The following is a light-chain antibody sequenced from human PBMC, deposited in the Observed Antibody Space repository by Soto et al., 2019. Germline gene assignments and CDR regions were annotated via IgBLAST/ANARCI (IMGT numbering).Light chain of an antibody. Sequence: QSVLTQPPSVSGAPGQRVTISCTGSSSNIGAPYNVHWYQQLPGTVPKLLIYANNNRPSGVPDRFSGSRSGTSASLAITGLQAGDEADYYCQSYDSSLSEVVFGGGTKLTVL. CDR3: QSYDSSLSEVV. CDR2: ANN. J-gene: IGLJ2*01. V-gene: IGLV1-40*01. CDR1: SSNIGAPYN.